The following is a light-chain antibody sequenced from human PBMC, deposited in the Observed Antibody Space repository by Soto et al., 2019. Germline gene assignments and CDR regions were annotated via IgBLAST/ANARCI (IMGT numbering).Light chain of an antibody. CDR1: QSITTY. Sequence: DIQMTQSPSSLSASVGDRVTITCRASQSITTYLNWYQHKPGKAPKLLIYAASSLQSGVPSRFSGSGSGTDFTLTISSLQAEDFATYYCQQCYSIFLTFGQGTKVEVK. V-gene: IGKV1-39*01. CDR3: QQCYSIFLT. J-gene: IGKJ1*01. CDR2: AAS.